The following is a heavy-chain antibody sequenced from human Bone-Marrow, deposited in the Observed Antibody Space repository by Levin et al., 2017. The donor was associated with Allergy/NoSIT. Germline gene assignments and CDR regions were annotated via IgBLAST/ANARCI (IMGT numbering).Heavy chain of an antibody. CDR2: IYYSGST. Sequence: SETLSLTCTVSGGSISSSSYYWGWIRQPPGKGLEWIGSIYYSGSTYYNPSLKSRVTISVDTSKNQFSLKLSSVTAADTAVYYCLVLLWFGSPQDFDYWGQGTLVTVSS. CDR1: GGSISSSSYY. J-gene: IGHJ4*02. D-gene: IGHD3-10*01. CDR3: LVLLWFGSPQDFDY. V-gene: IGHV4-39*01.